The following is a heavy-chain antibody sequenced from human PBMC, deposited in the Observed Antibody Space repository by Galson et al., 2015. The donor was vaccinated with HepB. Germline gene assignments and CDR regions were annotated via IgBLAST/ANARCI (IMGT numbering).Heavy chain of an antibody. CDR1: GFPFAKFP. CDR2: ISFDGRDA. CDR3: ARHGVNYGDYVWYSDV. J-gene: IGHJ2*01. V-gene: IGHV3-30*04. Sequence: LRLSCAASGFPFAKFPMHWVRQAPGRGLEWLTFISFDGRDAYYADSVKGRFTVSRDNSQNMLYLRMDNLRIEDSAVDFCARHGVNYGDYVWYSDVWCRGTQVTVSS. D-gene: IGHD4-17*01.